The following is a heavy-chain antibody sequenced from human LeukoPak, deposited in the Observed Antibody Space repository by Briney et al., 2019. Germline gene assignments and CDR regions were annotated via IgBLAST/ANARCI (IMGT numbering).Heavy chain of an antibody. V-gene: IGHV4-38-2*02. Sequence: SETLSLTCTVSGYSISSGYYWGWIRQPPGKGLEWIRSIYHSGSTYYNPSLKSRVTISVDTSKNQFSLKLSSVTAADTAVYYCARRTTYFGWLPSESPSCFDYWGQGTLVTVSS. CDR1: GYSISSGYY. D-gene: IGHD3-9*01. CDR2: IYHSGST. CDR3: ARRTTYFGWLPSESPSCFDY. J-gene: IGHJ4*02.